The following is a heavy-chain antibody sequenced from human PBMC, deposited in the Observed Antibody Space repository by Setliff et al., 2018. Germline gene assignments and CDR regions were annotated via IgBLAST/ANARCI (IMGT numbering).Heavy chain of an antibody. Sequence: GGSLRLSCAASGFTFDDYAMHWVRQAPGKGLEWVSLISWDGGSTYYADSVKGRFTISRDNSKNSLYLQMNSLRAEDTALYYCAMGDYYGSGSYYPFDYWGQGTLVTVSS. CDR1: GFTFDDYA. J-gene: IGHJ4*02. CDR3: AMGDYYGSGSYYPFDY. D-gene: IGHD3-10*01. CDR2: ISWDGGST. V-gene: IGHV3-43D*04.